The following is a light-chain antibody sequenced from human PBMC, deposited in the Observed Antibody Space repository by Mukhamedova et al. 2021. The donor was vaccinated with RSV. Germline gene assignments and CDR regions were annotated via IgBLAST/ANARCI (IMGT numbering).Light chain of an antibody. CDR2: AAS. Sequence: WYQRRVHGKAPKRLIYAASSLQSGVPSRFSDSGSGPEFTLTISSLQPEDFATYYCLQHNSYPRTFGQGTKVEIK. J-gene: IGKJ1*01. V-gene: IGKV1-17*01. CDR3: LQHNSYPRT.